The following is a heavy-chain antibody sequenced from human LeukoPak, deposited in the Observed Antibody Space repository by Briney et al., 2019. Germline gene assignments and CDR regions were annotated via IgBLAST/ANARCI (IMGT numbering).Heavy chain of an antibody. CDR3: ARGALDDSSGYEDY. V-gene: IGHV1-69*04. Sequence: GASVKVSCKASGGTFSSYAISWVRQAPGQGLEWMGRIIPILNIANYAQKFQGRVTITADKSTSTAYMELSSLRSEDTAVYYCARGALDDSSGYEDYWGQGTLVTVSS. J-gene: IGHJ4*02. CDR2: IIPILNIA. CDR1: GGTFSSYA. D-gene: IGHD3-22*01.